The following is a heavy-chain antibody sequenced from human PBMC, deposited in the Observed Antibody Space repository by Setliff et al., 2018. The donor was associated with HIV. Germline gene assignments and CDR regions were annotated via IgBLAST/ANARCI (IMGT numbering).Heavy chain of an antibody. J-gene: IGHJ4*02. CDR2: INHSGTT. V-gene: IGHV4-34*01. CDR3: ARVRSSRWFRLSIDY. CDR1: DDSFSGYY. D-gene: IGHD6-13*01. Sequence: PSETLSLTCAVYDDSFSGYYWTWVRQTPGKGLEWIGEINHSGTTNYNPSLKSRISLSVDTSKNQFSLRLDSVTAADTGLYYCARVRSSRWFRLSIDYWGQGSQVTV.